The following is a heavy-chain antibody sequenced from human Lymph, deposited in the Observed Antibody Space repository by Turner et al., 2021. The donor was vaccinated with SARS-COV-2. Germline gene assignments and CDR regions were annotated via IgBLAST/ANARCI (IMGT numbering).Heavy chain of an antibody. J-gene: IGHJ5*02. V-gene: IGHV4-39*01. Sequence: QLLLQESGQGLVQPSETLSPPCAVSGGSTISRRYYWGWSRQPPWKGLEWIGSSHYSGNIYYNPSLMSRVTISVETSKNQFSLQLSSVTAADTAMYYCAIRFLEDLLPTGFDPWGQGTLVTVSS. CDR3: AIRFLEDLLPTGFDP. D-gene: IGHD3-3*01. CDR1: GGSTISRRYY. CDR2: SHYSGNI.